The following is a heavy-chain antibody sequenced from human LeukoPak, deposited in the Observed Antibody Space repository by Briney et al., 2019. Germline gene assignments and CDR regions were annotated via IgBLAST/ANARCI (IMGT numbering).Heavy chain of an antibody. CDR1: GFTFSSNW. D-gene: IGHD1-26*01. Sequence: GGSLRLSCAASGFTFSSNWMYWVRQAPGKGLVWVSRINSDGSITIYADSVKGRFTISRDNAKNTLYLQMNSLRAEDTAVYYCAGSGSRGNWFDPWGQGTPVTVSS. CDR2: INSDGSIT. CDR3: AGSGSRGNWFDP. J-gene: IGHJ5*02. V-gene: IGHV3-74*01.